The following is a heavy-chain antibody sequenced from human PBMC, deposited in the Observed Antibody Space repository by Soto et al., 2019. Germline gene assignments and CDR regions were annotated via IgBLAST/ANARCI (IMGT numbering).Heavy chain of an antibody. CDR2: INPSGGHT. CDR1: GNTFTNYY. D-gene: IGHD2-21*02. V-gene: IGHV1-46*01. J-gene: IGHJ4*02. CDR3: ARGGHVVVVTAAFDY. Sequence: QVQLMQSGAEVKKPGASVKVSCKASGNTFTNYYIHWVRQAPGQGLEWMGTINPSGGHTTYAQEFLGRVTRPRDTSTSTLYMELTSLKSEDTAVYYCARGGHVVVVTAAFDYWGQGTLVTVSS.